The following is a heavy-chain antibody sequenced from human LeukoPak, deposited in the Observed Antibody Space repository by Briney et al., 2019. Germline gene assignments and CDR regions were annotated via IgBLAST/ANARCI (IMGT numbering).Heavy chain of an antibody. D-gene: IGHD6-13*01. CDR2: ISYDGSNK. CDR3: ATPRMGIAAAGFDY. Sequence: GGSLRLSCAASGFIFSTYNMHWVRQAPGKGLEWVAVISYDGSNKYYADSVKGRFTISRDNSKNTLYLQMNSLRAEDTAVYYCATPRMGIAAAGFDYWGQGTLVTVSS. CDR1: GFIFSTYN. V-gene: IGHV3-30*03. J-gene: IGHJ4*02.